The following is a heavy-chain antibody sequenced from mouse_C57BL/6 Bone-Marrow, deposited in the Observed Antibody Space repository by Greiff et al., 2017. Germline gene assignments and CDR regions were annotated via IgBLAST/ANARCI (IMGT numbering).Heavy chain of an antibody. Sequence: DVQLVESGGELVKPGGSLKLSCAASGFTFSSYGMSWVRQTPDKRLEWVATISSGGSYTYYPDSVKGRFTISRDNAKNTLYLQMSSLKSEDTAMYYCATTVVATNDYWGQGTTLTVSS. D-gene: IGHD1-1*01. J-gene: IGHJ2*01. V-gene: IGHV5-6*01. CDR1: GFTFSSYG. CDR3: ATTVVATNDY. CDR2: ISSGGSYT.